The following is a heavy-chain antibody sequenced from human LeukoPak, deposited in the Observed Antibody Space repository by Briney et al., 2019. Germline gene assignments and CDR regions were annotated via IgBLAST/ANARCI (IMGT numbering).Heavy chain of an antibody. V-gene: IGHV3-15*01. CDR2: IKSKTDGGTT. CDR3: TTGGGTNTYYYDSSGPR. J-gene: IGHJ4*02. Sequence: KPGGSLRLSCAASGFTFSNAWMSWVRQAPGKGLEWVGRIKSKTDGGTTDYAAPVKGRFTISRDDSKNTLYLQMNSLKTVDTAVYYCTTGGGTNTYYYDSSGPRWGQGTLVTDSS. D-gene: IGHD3-22*01. CDR1: GFTFSNAW.